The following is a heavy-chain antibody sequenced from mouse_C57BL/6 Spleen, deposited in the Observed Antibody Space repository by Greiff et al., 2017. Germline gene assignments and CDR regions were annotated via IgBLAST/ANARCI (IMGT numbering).Heavy chain of an antibody. J-gene: IGHJ4*01. D-gene: IGHD2-2*01. CDR2: IDPNSGGT. CDR3: AKSPPYGYENMHYAMDD. CDR1: GYTFTSYW. V-gene: IGHV1-72*01. Sequence: VQLQQPGAELVKPGASVKLSCKASGYTFTSYWMHWVKQRPGRGLEWIGRIDPNSGGTKYNEKFKSKATLTVDKPSSTAYMQLSSLTSEDSAVYYCAKSPPYGYENMHYAMDDWGQGTSVTVAS.